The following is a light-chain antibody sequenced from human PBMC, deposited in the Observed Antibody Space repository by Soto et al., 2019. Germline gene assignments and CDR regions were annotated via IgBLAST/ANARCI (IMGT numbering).Light chain of an antibody. CDR1: ETVATN. CDR3: QQYFEWPPMT. Sequence: EVVMTQSPATLSASTGERATLSCWASETVATNLAWYQQKPGQAPSPLISGASTRAAGISDRFRGSGSGTEFTLTISSLRSEDSGIYYCQQYFEWPPMTFGQGTKVEI. J-gene: IGKJ1*01. CDR2: GAS. V-gene: IGKV3-15*01.